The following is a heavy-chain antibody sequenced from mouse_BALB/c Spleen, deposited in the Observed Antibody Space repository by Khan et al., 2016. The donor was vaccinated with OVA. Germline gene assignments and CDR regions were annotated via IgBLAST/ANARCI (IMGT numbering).Heavy chain of an antibody. CDR3: ARGYDFFAY. CDR1: GYSFTAYY. Sequence: VQLKQSGPDLVKTGASVKISCKASGYSFTAYYMNWVKLSHGKSLECIGRINPNTYHTKYNQKFKGKAILTVDTSSSTADMELRSLTSEDSAVDFCARGYDFFAYWGQGTLVTVSA. CDR2: INPNTYHT. D-gene: IGHD2-14*01. J-gene: IGHJ3*01. V-gene: IGHV1-26*01.